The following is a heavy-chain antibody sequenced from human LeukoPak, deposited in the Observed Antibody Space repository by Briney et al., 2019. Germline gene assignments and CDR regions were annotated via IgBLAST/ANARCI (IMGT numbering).Heavy chain of an antibody. J-gene: IGHJ6*02. D-gene: IGHD2-2*01. CDR2: ISSSGSTI. CDR3: ARFRPYCSSTSCYGAGNYYYGMDV. CDR1: GFTFSSYE. Sequence: GGSLRLYCAASGFTFSSYEMNWVRQAPGKGLEWVSYISSSGSTIYYADSVKGRFTISRDNAKNSLYLQMNSLRAEDTAVYYRARFRPYCSSTSCYGAGNYYYGMDVWGQGTTVTVSS. V-gene: IGHV3-48*03.